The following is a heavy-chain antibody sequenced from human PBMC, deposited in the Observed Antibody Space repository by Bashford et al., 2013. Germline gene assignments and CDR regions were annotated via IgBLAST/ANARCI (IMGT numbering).Heavy chain of an antibody. J-gene: IGHJ5*02. CDR2: VNSDGSNT. Sequence: VRQAPGKGLVWVSHVNSDGSNTNYADSVKGRFTISRDNAKNTLYLQMNSLSGEDTAVYYCVRGGFGSSRFDPWGQGTLVTVSS. D-gene: IGHD6-13*01. V-gene: IGHV3-74*01. CDR3: VRGGFGSSRFDP.